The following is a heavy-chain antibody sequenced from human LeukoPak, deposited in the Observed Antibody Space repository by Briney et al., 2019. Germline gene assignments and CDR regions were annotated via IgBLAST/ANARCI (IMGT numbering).Heavy chain of an antibody. CDR1: GGSFSGYY. Sequence: SETLSLTCAVYGGSFSGYYWSWIRQPPGKGLEWIGYIYYSGSTYYNPSLKSRVTISVDTSKNQFSLKLSSVTAADTAVYYCARDHPYSYGSWGQGTLVTVSS. V-gene: IGHV4-34*09. J-gene: IGHJ5*02. CDR3: ARDHPYSYGS. D-gene: IGHD5-18*01. CDR2: IYYSGST.